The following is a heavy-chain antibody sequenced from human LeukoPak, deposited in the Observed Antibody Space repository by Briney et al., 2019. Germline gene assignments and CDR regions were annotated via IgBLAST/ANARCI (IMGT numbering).Heavy chain of an antibody. J-gene: IGHJ6*03. CDR2: INHSGST. CDR1: GGSFSGYY. V-gene: IGHV4-34*01. CDR3: ARLVVPAVHFYYYYMDV. Sequence: LETLSLTCAVYGGSFSGYYWSWIRQPPGKGLEWIGEINHSGSTNYNPSLKSRVAISVDTSKNQFSLKLSSVTAADTAVYYCARLVVPAVHFYYYYMDVWGKGTTVTVSS. D-gene: IGHD2-2*01.